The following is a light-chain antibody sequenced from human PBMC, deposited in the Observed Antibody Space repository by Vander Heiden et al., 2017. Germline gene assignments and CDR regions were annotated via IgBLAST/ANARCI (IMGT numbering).Light chain of an antibody. V-gene: IGLV2-14*01. J-gene: IGLJ2*01. CDR3: NSYTSNSTVV. Sequence: QSALTQPASVSGSPGQSITISCTGTSSDVGGYNYVSWYQQHPGKAPKLMIYEVSNRPSGVSNRFSGSKSGNTASLTISGLQAEDETDYYCNSYTSNSTVVFGGGTKLTVL. CDR1: SSDVGGYNY. CDR2: EVS.